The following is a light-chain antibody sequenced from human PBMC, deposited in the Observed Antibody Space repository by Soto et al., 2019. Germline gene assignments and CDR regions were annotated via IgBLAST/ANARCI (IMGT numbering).Light chain of an antibody. J-gene: IGKJ2*03. Sequence: DIQMTQSPSTLAASVGDRVTITCRASQSFTRWLAWYQQKPGQAPKLLIYKVSNLEVGVPSRFSGTGSGTEFNFTITDLQPDDFATYYCQQYNRYSLSFGQGTQLEV. CDR1: QSFTRW. CDR2: KVS. V-gene: IGKV1-5*03. CDR3: QQYNRYSLS.